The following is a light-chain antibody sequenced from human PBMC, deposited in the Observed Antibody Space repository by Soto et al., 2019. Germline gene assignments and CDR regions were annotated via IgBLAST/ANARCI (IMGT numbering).Light chain of an antibody. J-gene: IGKJ1*01. Sequence: DIQMTQSPSTLSASVGDRVTITCRASQSISSWLAWYQQKPGKAPQLLIYDASSLESGVPSRFSGSGSGTEFTLTISSLQPDDFATYYCQQYKSYLTFGQGTKVEIQ. CDR3: QQYKSYLT. V-gene: IGKV1-5*01. CDR2: DAS. CDR1: QSISSW.